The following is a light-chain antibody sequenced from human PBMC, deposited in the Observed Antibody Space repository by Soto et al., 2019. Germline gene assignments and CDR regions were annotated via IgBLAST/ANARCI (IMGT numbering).Light chain of an antibody. CDR3: AAWDDGLSGFV. J-gene: IGLJ1*01. V-gene: IGLV1-47*01. CDR1: SSNTGSNY. CDR2: RNN. Sequence: QSALTQPPSASGTPGQRVTISCSGNSSNTGSNYVFWYQQFPGTAPKLLIYRNNQRPSGVPDRFSGSKSGTSASLAISGLRSEDEADYSCAAWDDGLSGFVFGTGTKVTVL.